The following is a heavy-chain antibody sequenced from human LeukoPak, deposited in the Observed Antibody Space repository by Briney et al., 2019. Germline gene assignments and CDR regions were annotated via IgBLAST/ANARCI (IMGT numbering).Heavy chain of an antibody. V-gene: IGHV4-4*07. CDR2: IYTSGST. J-gene: IGHJ5*02. CDR3: ARDSGSSWHNNWFDP. D-gene: IGHD6-13*01. CDR1: GGSISSYY. Sequence: KPSETLSLTCTVSGGSISSYYWSWIRQPAGKGLEWIGRIYTSGSTNYNPSLKSRVTMSVDTSKNQFSLKLSSVTAADTAVYYCARDSGSSWHNNWFDPWGQGTLATVSS.